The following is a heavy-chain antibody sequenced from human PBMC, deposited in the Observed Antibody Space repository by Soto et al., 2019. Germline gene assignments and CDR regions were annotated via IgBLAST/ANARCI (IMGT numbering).Heavy chain of an antibody. CDR3: VRQGIGVLHGLVVF. Sequence: SETLSLTCTVSGGSISSYYWSWIRQPPGKGLEWIGYIYYSGSTNYNPSLKSRVTISVDTSKNQFPLKLSSVTAADTAVYYCVRQGIGVLHGLVVFWGQGTTVTVSS. J-gene: IGHJ6*02. D-gene: IGHD2-8*02. CDR1: GGSISSYY. V-gene: IGHV4-59*08. CDR2: IYYSGST.